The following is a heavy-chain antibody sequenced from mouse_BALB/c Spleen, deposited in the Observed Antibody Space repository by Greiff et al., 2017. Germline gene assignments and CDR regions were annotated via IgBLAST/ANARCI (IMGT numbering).Heavy chain of an antibody. D-gene: IGHD2-4*01. CDR1: GFSLTSYG. CDR3: ARAYDYEGWYFDV. CDR2: IWSGGST. Sequence: VMLVESGPGLVQPSQSLSITCTVSGFSLTSYGVHWVRQSPGKGLEWLGVIWSGGSTDYNAAFISRLSISKDNSKSQVFFKMNSLQANDTAIYYCARAYDYEGWYFDVWGAGTTVTVSS. J-gene: IGHJ1*01. V-gene: IGHV2-2*02.